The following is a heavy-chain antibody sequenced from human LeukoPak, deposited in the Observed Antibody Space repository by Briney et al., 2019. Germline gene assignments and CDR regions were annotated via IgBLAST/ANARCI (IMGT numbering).Heavy chain of an antibody. CDR1: GFALSDFA. D-gene: IGHD4/OR15-4a*01. CDR2: VTNSGNTT. V-gene: IGHV3-23*01. Sequence: GGSLRLSCAASGFALSDFAMSWVRQAPGKGLEWVSAVTNSGNTTYYADSVKGRFTISKDNAKSTLHLQLNSLRAEDTAIYFCARHRNFGANFAIDYWGQGTLVTVSS. CDR3: ARHRNFGANFAIDY. J-gene: IGHJ4*02.